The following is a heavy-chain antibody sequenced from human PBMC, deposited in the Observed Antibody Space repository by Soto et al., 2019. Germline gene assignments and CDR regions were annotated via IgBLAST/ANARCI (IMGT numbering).Heavy chain of an antibody. J-gene: IGHJ4*02. CDR1: GVSVTSYY. Sequence: SETLSLTCSVSGVSVTSYYWNWIRQPAGKGLEWIGRIFNRGSTSYNPSPKSRVTVSLDTSKNQISLRLNSVAAADTAVYYCARDTGYSYGAYYDYWGQGTLVTVSS. CDR3: ARDTGYSYGAYYDY. CDR2: IFNRGST. D-gene: IGHD5-18*01. V-gene: IGHV4-4*07.